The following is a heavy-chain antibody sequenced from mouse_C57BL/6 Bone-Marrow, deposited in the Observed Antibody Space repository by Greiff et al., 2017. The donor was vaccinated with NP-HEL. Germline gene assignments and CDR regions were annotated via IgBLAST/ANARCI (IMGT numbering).Heavy chain of an antibody. Sequence: QVQLQQSGAELARPGASVKLSCKASGYTFTSYGISWVKQRTGQGLEWIGEIYPRSGNTYYNERFKGKATLTADKSSSTAYMELRSLTSEDSAVYVCARSVGYYFWRYYFDYWGQGTTLTVSS. J-gene: IGHJ2*01. CDR2: IYPRSGNT. CDR1: GYTFTSYG. CDR3: ARSVGYYFWRYYFDY. V-gene: IGHV1-81*01. D-gene: IGHD2-3*01.